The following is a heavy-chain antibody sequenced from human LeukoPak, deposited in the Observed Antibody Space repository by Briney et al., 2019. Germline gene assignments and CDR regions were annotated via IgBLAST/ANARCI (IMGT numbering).Heavy chain of an antibody. CDR3: ARDMTTVTADAFDS. V-gene: IGHV1-18*01. CDR2: ISAYNGNT. Sequence: ASVKVSCKASGYTFTSYGISWVRQAPGQGLEWMGWISAYNGNTNYAQKLQGRVTMTTDTSTSTAYVELRSLRSDDTAVYYCARDMTTVTADAFDSWGQGTMVTVSA. CDR1: GYTFTSYG. D-gene: IGHD4-17*01. J-gene: IGHJ3*02.